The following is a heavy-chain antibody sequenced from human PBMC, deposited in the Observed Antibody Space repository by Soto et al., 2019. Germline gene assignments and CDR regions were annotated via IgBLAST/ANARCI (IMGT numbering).Heavy chain of an antibody. CDR2: IYYSGST. CDR3: ARRWGAAFDY. D-gene: IGHD1-26*01. J-gene: IGHJ4*02. CDR1: GGSISSYY. Sequence: SETLSLTCTVAGGSISSYYWSWIRQPPGKGLEWIGYIYYSGSTNYNPSLKSRVTISVDTSKNQFSLKLSSVTAADTAVYYCARRWGAAFDYWGQGTLVTVSS. V-gene: IGHV4-59*08.